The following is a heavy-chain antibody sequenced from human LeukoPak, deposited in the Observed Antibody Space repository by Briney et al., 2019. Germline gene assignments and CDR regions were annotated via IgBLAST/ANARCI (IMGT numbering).Heavy chain of an antibody. D-gene: IGHD4-23*01. CDR3: ARDLDDYGGNSGAFDI. Sequence: SQTLSLTCAVSGGSISSGGYSWSWIRQPPGKGLEWIGYIYHSGSTYYNPSLKSRDTISVDRSKNQFSLKLSSVTAADTAVYYCARDLDDYGGNSGAFDIWGQGTMVTVSS. J-gene: IGHJ3*02. V-gene: IGHV4-30-2*01. CDR1: GGSISSGGYS. CDR2: IYHSGST.